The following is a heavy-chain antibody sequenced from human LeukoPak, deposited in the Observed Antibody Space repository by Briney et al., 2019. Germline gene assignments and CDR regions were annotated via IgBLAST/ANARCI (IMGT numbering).Heavy chain of an antibody. Sequence: ASVKVSCKASGYTFTGYYMHWVRQAPGQGLEWMGGIIPIFGTANYAQKFQGRVTITADESTSTAYMELSSLRSEDTAVYYCASIYDSSGYYYEGYFDYWGQGTLVTVSS. CDR3: ASIYDSSGYYYEGYFDY. J-gene: IGHJ4*02. CDR2: IIPIFGTA. D-gene: IGHD3-22*01. CDR1: GYTFTGYY. V-gene: IGHV1-69*13.